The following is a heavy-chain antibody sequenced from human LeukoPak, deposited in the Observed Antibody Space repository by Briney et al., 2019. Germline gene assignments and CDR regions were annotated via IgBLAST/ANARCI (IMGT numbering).Heavy chain of an antibody. Sequence: PGGSLRLSCVASGFTFSTYWMTWVRQAPGKGLEWVANMKGDGSEKHYVDSVKGRFTISRDNAKSSLYLQMNSLRAEDSAVYYCARPAYTAAYDLWGQGTIVTVSS. CDR2: MKGDGSEK. V-gene: IGHV3-7*01. CDR1: GFTFSTYW. D-gene: IGHD3-16*01. J-gene: IGHJ3*01. CDR3: ARPAYTAAYDL.